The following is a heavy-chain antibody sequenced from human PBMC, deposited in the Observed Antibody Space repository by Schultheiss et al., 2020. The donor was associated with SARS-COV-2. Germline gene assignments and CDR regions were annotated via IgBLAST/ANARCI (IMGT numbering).Heavy chain of an antibody. CDR1: GASISSDY. J-gene: IGHJ4*02. V-gene: IGHV4-59*12. CDR3: ARGRDYDSSGYYYDPHDY. Sequence: SETLSLTCTVSGASISSDYWSWIRQPPGKGLEWIGYIYYSGSTNYNPSLKSQVTISVDTSKNQFSLKLSSVTAADTAVYYCARGRDYDSSGYYYDPHDYWGQGTLVTVSS. D-gene: IGHD3-22*01. CDR2: IYYSGST.